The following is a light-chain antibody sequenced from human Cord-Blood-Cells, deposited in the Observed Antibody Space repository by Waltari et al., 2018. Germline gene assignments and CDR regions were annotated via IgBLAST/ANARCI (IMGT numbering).Light chain of an antibody. CDR1: SSDVGSYNL. Sequence: QSALTQPASVSGSPGQSITISCTGTSSDVGSYNLVSWYQQHPGKAPKLMISEGSKRPSGVPNRFSGSKSGNTASLTISGLQAEDEADYYCCSYAGSSTWVFGGGTKLTVL. J-gene: IGLJ3*02. CDR3: CSYAGSSTWV. CDR2: EGS. V-gene: IGLV2-23*01.